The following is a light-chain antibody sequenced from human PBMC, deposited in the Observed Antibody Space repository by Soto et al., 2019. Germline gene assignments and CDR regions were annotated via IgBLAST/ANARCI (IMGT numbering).Light chain of an antibody. Sequence: AIQMTQSPSSLSASVGDRVTITCRASQDIRHDLAWYQQRPGKAPKLLIYVASTLQSGVPSRFSGGGSGTDFTLTISSLQPEDVETYYYLQDYTYPLTFGGGTRVEMK. V-gene: IGKV1-6*01. CDR3: LQDYTYPLT. CDR1: QDIRHD. J-gene: IGKJ4*01. CDR2: VAS.